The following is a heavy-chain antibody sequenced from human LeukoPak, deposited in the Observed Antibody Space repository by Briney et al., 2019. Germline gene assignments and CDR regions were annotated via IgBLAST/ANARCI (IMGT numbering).Heavy chain of an antibody. CDR1: GGSISSGSYY. CDR3: AKGAGPPWFDP. Sequence: SETLSLTCTVSGGSISSGSYYWSWIRQPAGKGLEWIGNIFYSGSTYYSPSLKSRVTISVDTSKNQFSLKLSSVTAADTAVYYCAKGAGPPWFDPWGQGTLVTVSS. D-gene: IGHD6-19*01. V-gene: IGHV4-61*10. CDR2: IFYSGST. J-gene: IGHJ5*02.